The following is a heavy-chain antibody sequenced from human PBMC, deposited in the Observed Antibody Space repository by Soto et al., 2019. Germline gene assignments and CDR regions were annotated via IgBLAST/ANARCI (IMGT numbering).Heavy chain of an antibody. CDR1: GGSISSYY. Sequence: SETLSLTCTVSGGSISSYYWSWIRQPPGKGLEWIGYIYYSGSTNYNPSLKSRVTISVDTSKNQFSLKLSSVTAADTAVYYCAKGTYNGYDSVWFDPWGQGTLVTVPS. V-gene: IGHV4-59*01. J-gene: IGHJ5*02. CDR2: IYYSGST. D-gene: IGHD5-12*01. CDR3: AKGTYNGYDSVWFDP.